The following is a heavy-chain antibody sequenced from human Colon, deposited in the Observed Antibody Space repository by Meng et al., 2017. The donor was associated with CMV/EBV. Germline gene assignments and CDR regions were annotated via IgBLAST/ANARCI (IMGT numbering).Heavy chain of an antibody. D-gene: IGHD3-3*01. CDR3: ARGEVPAAIPNYDFWSGYYYMSYYYGMDV. CDR1: GFTFSSYE. Sequence: GGSLRLSCAASGFTFSSYEMNWVRQAPGKGLEWVSYISSSGSTIYYADSVKGRFTISRDNAKNSLYLQMNSLRAEDTAVYYCARGEVPAAIPNYDFWSGYYYMSYYYGMDVWGQGTTVTVS. CDR2: ISSSGSTI. V-gene: IGHV3-48*03. J-gene: IGHJ6*02.